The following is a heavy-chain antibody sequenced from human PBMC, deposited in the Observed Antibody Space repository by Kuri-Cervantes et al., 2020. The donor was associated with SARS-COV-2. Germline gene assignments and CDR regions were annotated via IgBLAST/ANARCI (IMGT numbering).Heavy chain of an antibody. CDR2: IFHTGSN. D-gene: IGHD3-10*01. Sequence: GSLRLSCTVSGASMSDPMSHYYWNWIRLTPGKGLEWISYIFHTGSNSQNPSLKSRVTISLDTSKNQFSLSLNSVTPADTAVYYCATKLFGEHWFDPWGQGILVTVSS. CDR1: GASMSDPMSHYY. V-gene: IGHV4-61*01. J-gene: IGHJ5*02. CDR3: ATKLFGEHWFDP.